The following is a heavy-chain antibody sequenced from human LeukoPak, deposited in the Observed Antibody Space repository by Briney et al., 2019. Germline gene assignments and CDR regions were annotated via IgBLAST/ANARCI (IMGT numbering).Heavy chain of an antibody. CDR1: GFPFNTYA. D-gene: IGHD3-3*01. CDR3: AKLPFYETSAPLRDFCF. CDR2: IRPTGTNT. Sequence: PGGSLRLSCAASGFPFNTYAMSWVRQAPGRGLEWVSVIRPTGTNTYYASSVRGRFTISRDDSKTTLYLQMSSLRAEDTAMYYCAKLPFYETSAPLRDFCFWGQGTLVTVSS. V-gene: IGHV3-23*01. J-gene: IGHJ4*02.